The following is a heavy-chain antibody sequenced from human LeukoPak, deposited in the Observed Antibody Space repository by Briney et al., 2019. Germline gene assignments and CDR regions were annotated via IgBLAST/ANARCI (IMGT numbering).Heavy chain of an antibody. V-gene: IGHV4-59*08. Sequence: SETLSLTCTVSGGSISSYYWSWIRQTPGTGLEWIGYIYYSWSTNYNPSLKSRVTISVDTSKNQFSLKLSSVTAADTAVYFCARHGASGSYLYYFDYWGQGTLVTVSS. CDR3: ARHGASGSYLYYFDY. CDR1: GGSISSYY. D-gene: IGHD1-26*01. CDR2: IYYSWST. J-gene: IGHJ4*02.